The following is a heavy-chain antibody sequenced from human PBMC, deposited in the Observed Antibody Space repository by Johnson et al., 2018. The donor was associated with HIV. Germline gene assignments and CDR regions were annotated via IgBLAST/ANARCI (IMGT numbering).Heavy chain of an antibody. CDR2: IRYDGSNK. J-gene: IGHJ3*02. Sequence: QVQLVESGGGLIQPGGSLRLSCAASGFTFSSYGMHWVRQAPGKGLEWVAFIRYDGSNKYYADSVKGRFTISRDNSKNTLYLEMNSLRTEDTAGYHCSKDVDRRLWEGDAFDIWGQGTMVTVSS. CDR1: GFTFSSYG. D-gene: IGHD1-26*01. V-gene: IGHV3-30*02. CDR3: SKDVDRRLWEGDAFDI.